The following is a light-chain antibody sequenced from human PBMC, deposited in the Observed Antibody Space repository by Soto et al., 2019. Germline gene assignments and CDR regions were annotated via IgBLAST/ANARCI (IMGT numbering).Light chain of an antibody. Sequence: QLVLTQPPSASGTPGQRVTISCSGSSSNIGTNTVIWYQQLPRAAPKLLIYSDNQRPSGVPDRFSGSKSGTSASLAISGLQSEDEADYFCAAWDVSLVVFGGGTKLTVL. CDR3: AAWDVSLVV. CDR1: SSNIGTNT. V-gene: IGLV1-44*01. CDR2: SDN. J-gene: IGLJ2*01.